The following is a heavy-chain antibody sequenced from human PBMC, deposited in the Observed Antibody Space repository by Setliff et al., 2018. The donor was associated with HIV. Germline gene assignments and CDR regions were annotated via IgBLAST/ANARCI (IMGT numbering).Heavy chain of an antibody. D-gene: IGHD4-4*01. CDR2: ISAYNGHT. J-gene: IGHJ4*02. CDR3: AKTSPKDGYSSDF. Sequence: GASVKVSCKVYGYTLSELSIHWVRQAPGKGLEWMGWISAYNGHTNYAQKFQDRVTMTTDTSTNTAYMELSSLGSDDTAVYYCAKTSPKDGYSSDFWGQGTPVTVSS. V-gene: IGHV1-18*01. CDR1: GYTLSELS.